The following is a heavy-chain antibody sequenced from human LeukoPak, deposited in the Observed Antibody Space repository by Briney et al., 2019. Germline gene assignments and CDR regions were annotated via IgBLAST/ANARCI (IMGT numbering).Heavy chain of an antibody. CDR1: GYGFTSYC. J-gene: IGHJ3*02. D-gene: IGHD3-10*01. CDR2: IYPGDSDT. V-gene: IGHV5-51*01. CDR3: ARRGGGDAFDI. Sequence: GESLKISCKGSGYGFTSYCIGWVRQLPGKGLEWMGIIYPGDSDTTYSPSFQGQVTLSADRSISTAYLQWSSLKASDTAMYYCARRGGGDAFDIWGQGTMVTVSS.